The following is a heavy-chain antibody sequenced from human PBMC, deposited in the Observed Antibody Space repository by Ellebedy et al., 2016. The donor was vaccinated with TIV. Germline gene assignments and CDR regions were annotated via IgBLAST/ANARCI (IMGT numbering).Heavy chain of an antibody. CDR3: ARDNTLIDI. V-gene: IGHV3-7*01. Sequence: GGSLRLSCTASGFTSGDYAMSWVRQAPGKGLEWVANIKQDGSEKYYVDSVKGRFTISRDNAKNSLYLQMNSLRAGDTAVYYCARDNTLIDIWGQGTMVTVSS. J-gene: IGHJ3*02. CDR1: GFTSGDYA. CDR2: IKQDGSEK.